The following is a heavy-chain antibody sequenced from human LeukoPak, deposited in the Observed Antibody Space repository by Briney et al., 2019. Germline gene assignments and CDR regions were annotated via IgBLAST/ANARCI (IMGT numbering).Heavy chain of an antibody. CDR2: ISSSGSTI. D-gene: IGHD3-16*01. CDR3: ARASTGGVVLRYYFDY. Sequence: GGSLRLSCAASGFTFSSYEMNWVRQAPGKGLEWVSYISSSGSTIYYADSVKGRFTISRDNAKNSLYLQMNSLRAEDTAVYYCARASTGGVVLRYYFDYWGQGTLVTVSS. J-gene: IGHJ4*02. V-gene: IGHV3-48*03. CDR1: GFTFSSYE.